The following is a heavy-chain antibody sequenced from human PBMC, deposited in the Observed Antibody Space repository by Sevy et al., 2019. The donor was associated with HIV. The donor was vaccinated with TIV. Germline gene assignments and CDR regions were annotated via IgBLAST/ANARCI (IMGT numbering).Heavy chain of an antibody. CDR1: GFTFSSYG. V-gene: IGHV3-33*01. J-gene: IGHJ4*02. CDR3: AMNYYDSSGSSFFFDY. Sequence: GGSLRLSCAASGFTFSSYGMHWVRQAPGKGLEWVAVIWYVGSNKYYADSVKGRFTISRDNSKNTLYLQMISLRAEDTAVYYCAMNYYDSSGSSFFFDYWGQGTLVTVSS. D-gene: IGHD3-22*01. CDR2: IWYVGSNK.